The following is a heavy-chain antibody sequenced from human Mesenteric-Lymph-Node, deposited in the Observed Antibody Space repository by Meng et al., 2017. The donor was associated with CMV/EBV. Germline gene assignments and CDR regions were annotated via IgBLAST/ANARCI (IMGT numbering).Heavy chain of an antibody. D-gene: IGHD2-2*02. CDR1: GFTFSSYS. Sequence: GGSLRLSCAASGFTFSSYSMNWVRQAPGKGLEWVSSISSSSSYIYYADSVKGRFTISRDNAKNSLYLQMNSLRAEDTAVYYCAISGYCSSTSCYNVDYWGQGTLVTVSS. CDR2: ISSSSSYI. V-gene: IGHV3-21*01. J-gene: IGHJ4*02. CDR3: AISGYCSSTSCYNVDY.